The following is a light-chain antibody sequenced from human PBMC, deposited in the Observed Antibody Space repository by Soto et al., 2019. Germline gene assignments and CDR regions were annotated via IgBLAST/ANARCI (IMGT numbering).Light chain of an antibody. CDR3: QQSYNIPNT. CDR2: AAS. V-gene: IGKV1-39*01. CDR1: QSISNY. Sequence: DIQMTQSPSSLSASVGDRVTITCRASQSISNYLNWYQQKPGRAPKLLIYAASSLQSGVPSRFSGSGSGTDFTLTISTLQPEDFETYDCQQSYNIPNTFGQGTRLEIK. J-gene: IGKJ5*01.